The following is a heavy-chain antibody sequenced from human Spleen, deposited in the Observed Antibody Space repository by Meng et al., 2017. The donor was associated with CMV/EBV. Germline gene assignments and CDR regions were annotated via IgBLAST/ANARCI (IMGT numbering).Heavy chain of an antibody. CDR2: IYYRGST. CDR3: ARDDVPTVTYYGMDV. J-gene: IGHJ6*02. D-gene: IGHD4-11*01. Sequence: GSLRLSCTVSGGSVSNVNYYWSWIRQPPGKGLEWIGYIYYRGSTNYNPSLKGRVTISVDTSKDQFSLKLSSVTAADTAVYYCARDDVPTVTYYGMDVWGQGTTVTVS. CDR1: GGSVSNVNYY. V-gene: IGHV4-61*01.